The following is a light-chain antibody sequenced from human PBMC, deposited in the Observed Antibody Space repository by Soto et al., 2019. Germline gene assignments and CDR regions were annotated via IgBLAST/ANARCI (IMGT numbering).Light chain of an antibody. CDR3: QQSYSSPET. CDR1: QTITNY. V-gene: IGKV1-39*01. J-gene: IGKJ1*01. CDR2: AAS. Sequence: DIQMTQSPSSLSASVGDRVTITCRASQTITNYLNWYQHKPGKAPKPLIYAASSLQGGVPSRFRGSGSGTDFTLTISSLQPEDFATYYCQQSYSSPETFGQGTKVEI.